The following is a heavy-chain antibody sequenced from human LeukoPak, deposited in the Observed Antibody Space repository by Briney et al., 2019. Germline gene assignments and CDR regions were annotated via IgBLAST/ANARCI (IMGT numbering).Heavy chain of an antibody. V-gene: IGHV4-61*01. CDR1: GGSVSSGSSY. Sequence: SETLSLTCTVSGGSVSSGSSYWSWIRQPPGKGLEWIGYIYYSGSTNYNPSLKSRVTISVDTSKNQFSLRLSSVTAADTAVYHCARSLGGATIDYWGQGTLVTVSS. CDR3: ARSLGGATIDY. D-gene: IGHD1-26*01. J-gene: IGHJ4*02. CDR2: IYYSGST.